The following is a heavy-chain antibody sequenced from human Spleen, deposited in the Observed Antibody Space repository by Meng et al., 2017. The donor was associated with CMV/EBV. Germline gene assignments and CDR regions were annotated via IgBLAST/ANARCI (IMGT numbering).Heavy chain of an antibody. CDR1: GYTFTSYD. CDR2: MNPNSGNT. V-gene: IGHV1-8*03. Sequence: ASVKVSCKASGYTFTSYDINWVRQATGQGLEWMGWMNPNSGNTDYAQKFQGRVTITRNTSISTAYMELSSLRSEDTAVYYCARGRRVAAAGKPNWFDPWGQGTLVTVSS. D-gene: IGHD6-13*01. CDR3: ARGRRVAAAGKPNWFDP. J-gene: IGHJ5*02.